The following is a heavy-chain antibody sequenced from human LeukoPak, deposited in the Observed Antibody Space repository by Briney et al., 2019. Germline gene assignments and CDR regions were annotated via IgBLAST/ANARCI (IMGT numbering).Heavy chain of an antibody. CDR1: GGSISSSSYY. CDR3: ARAGGYDNWFDP. V-gene: IGHV4-39*01. J-gene: IGHJ5*02. D-gene: IGHD5-12*01. Sequence: SETLSLTCTVSGGSISSSSYYWGWIRQPPGKGLEWIGSIYYSGSTYYNPSLKSRVTISVDTSKNQFSLKLSFVTTADTAVYYCARAGGYDNWFDPWGQGTLVTVSS. CDR2: IYYSGST.